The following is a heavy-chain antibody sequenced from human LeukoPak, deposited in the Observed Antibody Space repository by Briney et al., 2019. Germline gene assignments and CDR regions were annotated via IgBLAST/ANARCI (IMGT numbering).Heavy chain of an antibody. CDR1: GGSISSSGAY. J-gene: IGHJ4*02. CDR3: VSPRGFSYGYFDY. V-gene: IGHV4-39*01. CDR2: SYYSKNT. D-gene: IGHD5-18*01. Sequence: SETLSLTCTVSGGSISSSGAYWGWIRQPPGKGLEWIGSSYYSKNTYYDPPLKRRVTISADTSKNQFSLPLGSVSATDTAVYYCVSPRGFSYGYFDYWGQGTLVTVSS.